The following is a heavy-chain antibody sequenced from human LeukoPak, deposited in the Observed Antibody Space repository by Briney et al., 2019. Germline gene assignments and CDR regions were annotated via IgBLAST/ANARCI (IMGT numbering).Heavy chain of an antibody. V-gene: IGHV4-38-2*02. J-gene: IGHJ4*02. D-gene: IGHD6-19*01. CDR3: ARILVGGAVHVDY. Sequence: SETLSLTCTVSGDSISSNYYWGWIRQPPGKGLEWIGSIFHSGSTYYNPSLKSRVTISVDTSKNQFSLKVTFVTAADTAVYYCARILVGGAVHVDYWGQGTLVTVSP. CDR2: IFHSGST. CDR1: GDSISSNYY.